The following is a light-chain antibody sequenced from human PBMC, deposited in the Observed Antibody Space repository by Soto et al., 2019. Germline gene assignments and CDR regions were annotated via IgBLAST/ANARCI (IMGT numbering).Light chain of an antibody. CDR2: STN. CDR3: AAWDDSLNAWV. V-gene: IGLV8-61*01. Sequence: QTVVTQEPSFSVSPGGTVTLTCGLSSGSVSTSNYPSWYQQTPGQAPRTLIYSTNSRSSGVPDRFSGSKSGTSASLAISGLQSGDEADYSCAAWDDSLNAWVFGGGTKVTVL. CDR1: SGSVSTSNY. J-gene: IGLJ3*02.